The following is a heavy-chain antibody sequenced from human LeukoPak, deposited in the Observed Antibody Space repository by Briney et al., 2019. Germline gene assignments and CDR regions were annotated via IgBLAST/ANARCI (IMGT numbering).Heavy chain of an antibody. D-gene: IGHD3-10*01. CDR2: IWHDGSHK. J-gene: IGHJ4*02. CDR1: GFAFNTYA. Sequence: GGSLRLSCAASGFAFNTYAMHWVRQAPGQGLEWVALIWHDGSHKFYSNSVRGQFTISRDNSKNTVSLQMNNLRPEDTAVYYCARESFGSGSYPDFWGQGTLVTVAS. CDR3: ARESFGSGSYPDF. V-gene: IGHV3-33*01.